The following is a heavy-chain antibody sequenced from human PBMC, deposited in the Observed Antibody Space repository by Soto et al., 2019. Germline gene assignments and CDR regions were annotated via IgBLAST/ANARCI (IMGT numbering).Heavy chain of an antibody. CDR2: IYQSGST. V-gene: IGHV4-30-2*01. J-gene: IGHJ5*02. D-gene: IGHD3-10*01. CDR3: ARERIGDSGDKWFDP. CDR1: GGSVNSFGYS. Sequence: PSETLSLTCAVSGGSVNSFGYSWSWIRRPPGKGLEWIGYIYQSGSTYYNPSLQSRVTISVDRSKNQFSLKLSSVTAADTAVYYCARERIGDSGDKWFDPWGQGTQVTVSS.